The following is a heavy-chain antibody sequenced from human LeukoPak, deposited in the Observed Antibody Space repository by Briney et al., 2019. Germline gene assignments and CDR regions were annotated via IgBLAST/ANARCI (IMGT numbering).Heavy chain of an antibody. CDR2: INPSGGST. D-gene: IGHD3-10*01. CDR3: ARDVLLWFGESTYDTQPGWFDP. V-gene: IGHV1-46*01. CDR1: GYTFTSYY. J-gene: IGHJ5*02. Sequence: ASVKVSCKASGYTFTSYYMHWARQAPGQGLEWMGIINPSGGSTSYAQKFQGRVTMTRDTSTSTVYMELSSLRSEDTAVYYCARDVLLWFGESTYDTQPGWFDPWGQGTLVTVSS.